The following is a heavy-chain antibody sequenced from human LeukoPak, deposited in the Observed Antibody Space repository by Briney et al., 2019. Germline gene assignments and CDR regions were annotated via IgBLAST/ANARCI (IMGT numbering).Heavy chain of an antibody. Sequence: ASVKVSCKASDTFTISGISWLRQAPGQGLEWMGWISTKSGNTYYAQKFQGRITMTTDTSTSTGYMELRSLRSDDTAVYYCAGAFDYGDGYWGQGTLVTVSS. D-gene: IGHD4-17*01. CDR1: DTFTISG. CDR2: ISTKSGNT. J-gene: IGHJ4*02. V-gene: IGHV1-18*01. CDR3: AGAFDYGDGY.